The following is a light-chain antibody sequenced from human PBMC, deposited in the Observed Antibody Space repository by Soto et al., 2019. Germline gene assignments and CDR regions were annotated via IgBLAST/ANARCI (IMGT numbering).Light chain of an antibody. CDR3: QQFENLPYT. Sequence: DIQMTQSPSSLSASVGDRVTLTCQASQDISNFLNWYQRTPGKAPKLLIYDASHLESGVPSRFSGSGTGTDFTFTITSLQPDDVATYYCQQFENLPYTFGQGTKLEIK. J-gene: IGKJ2*01. CDR2: DAS. CDR1: QDISNF. V-gene: IGKV1-33*01.